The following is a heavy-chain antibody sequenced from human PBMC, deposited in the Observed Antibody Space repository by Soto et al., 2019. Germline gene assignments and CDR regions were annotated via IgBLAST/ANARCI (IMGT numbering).Heavy chain of an antibody. J-gene: IGHJ5*02. D-gene: IGHD3-10*01. Sequence: QVQLVQSGAEVKKPGSSVKVSCKASGGTFSSYAISWVRQAPGQGLEWMGGIIPIFGTANYAQQFQGRVTITADESTSTAYMELSSLRSEDTAVYYCARESRGAYYGSVPCDPWGQGTLVTVSS. V-gene: IGHV1-69*01. CDR2: IIPIFGTA. CDR1: GGTFSSYA. CDR3: ARESRGAYYGSVPCDP.